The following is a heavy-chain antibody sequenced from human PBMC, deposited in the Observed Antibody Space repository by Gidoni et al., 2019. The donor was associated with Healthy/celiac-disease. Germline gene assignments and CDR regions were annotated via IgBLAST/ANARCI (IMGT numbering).Heavy chain of an antibody. Sequence: QVQLVASGGGVVQPGWSLRLSCAASGFTFSSNGMHWVRQAPGKGLEWVAVISYDGSNKYYADSVKGRFTISRDNSKNTLYLQMNSLRAEDTAVYYCAQTRIGEGGDYGHYWGQGTLVTVSS. CDR1: GFTFSSNG. V-gene: IGHV3-30*18. D-gene: IGHD2-21*02. CDR3: AQTRIGEGGDYGHY. CDR2: ISYDGSNK. J-gene: IGHJ4*02.